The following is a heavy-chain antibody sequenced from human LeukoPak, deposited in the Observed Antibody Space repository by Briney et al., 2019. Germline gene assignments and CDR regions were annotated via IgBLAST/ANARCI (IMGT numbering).Heavy chain of an antibody. CDR2: IYYSGST. CDR3: ARGLNYYDSSGYFDC. J-gene: IGHJ4*02. V-gene: IGHV4-59*01. CDR1: GGSISTYY. Sequence: SETLSLTCTVSGGSISTYYWSWIRQPPGKGLEWIGYIYYSGSTNYNPSLKSRVTISVDTSKKQFSLKLTSVTTADTAVYYCARGLNYYDSSGYFDCWGQGALVTV. D-gene: IGHD3-22*01.